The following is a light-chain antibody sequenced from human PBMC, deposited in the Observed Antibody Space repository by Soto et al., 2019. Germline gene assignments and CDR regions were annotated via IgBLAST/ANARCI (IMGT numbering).Light chain of an antibody. CDR1: QSISSY. CDR3: QQSYSTPIT. V-gene: IGKV1-39*01. CDR2: AAS. J-gene: IGKJ5*01. Sequence: IQMTQTPYSLSAPVGERVTITCRASQSISSYLDWYQQKPGKAPKLLIYAASSLQSGVPSRFSGSGSGTDFTLTISSLQPEDFATYYCQQSYSTPITFGQGTRLEI.